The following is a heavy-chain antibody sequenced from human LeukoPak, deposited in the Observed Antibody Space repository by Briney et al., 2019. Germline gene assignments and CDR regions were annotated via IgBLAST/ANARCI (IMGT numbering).Heavy chain of an antibody. CDR3: AKLTSAVGY. Sequence: GGSLRLSCAASGFTFSSYAMHWVRQAPGKGLEWVAVISYDGSNKYYADSVKGRFTISRDNSKNTLYLQMNSLRAEDTAVYYCAKLTSAVGYWGQGTLVTVSS. J-gene: IGHJ4*02. V-gene: IGHV3-30-3*02. CDR2: ISYDGSNK. D-gene: IGHD6-13*01. CDR1: GFTFSSYA.